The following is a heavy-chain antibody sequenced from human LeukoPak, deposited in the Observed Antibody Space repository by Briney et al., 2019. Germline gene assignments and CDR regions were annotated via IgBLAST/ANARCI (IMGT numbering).Heavy chain of an antibody. Sequence: PGGSLRLSCAASGFTFSNYGMHWVRRAPGKGLEWVAVISYDGSNRYYADSVKGRFIISRDNSKNTLSLQMNSLRDEDTAVYYCARERPSMVATVTYFDYWGQGTLVTVSS. J-gene: IGHJ4*02. CDR2: ISYDGSNR. V-gene: IGHV3-30*03. CDR3: ARERPSMVATVTYFDY. CDR1: GFTFSNYG. D-gene: IGHD5-12*01.